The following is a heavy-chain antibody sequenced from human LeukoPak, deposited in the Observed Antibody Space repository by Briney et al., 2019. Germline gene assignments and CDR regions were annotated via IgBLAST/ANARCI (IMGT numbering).Heavy chain of an antibody. Sequence: GGSLRLSCAASGFTFSSYWMSWVRQAPGKGLEWVANIKQDGSEKYYVDSVKGRFTISRDNAKNSLYLQMNSLRAEDTAVYYCARGVYSYGYLSYYYYYYMDVWGKGTTVTISS. D-gene: IGHD5-18*01. CDR2: IKQDGSEK. CDR3: ARGVYSYGYLSYYYYYYMDV. CDR1: GFTFSSYW. J-gene: IGHJ6*03. V-gene: IGHV3-7*01.